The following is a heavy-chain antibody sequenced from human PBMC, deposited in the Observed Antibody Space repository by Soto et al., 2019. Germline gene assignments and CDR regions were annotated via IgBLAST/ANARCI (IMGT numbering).Heavy chain of an antibody. CDR1: GFTFSSYG. CDR3: AKDLTTVTRVYYYGMDV. Sequence: QVQLVESGGGVVQPGRSLRLSCAASGFTFSSYGMHWVRQAPGKGLEWVAVISYDGSNKYYADSVKGRFTISRDNSKNTLYLQMNSLRAEDTAVYYCAKDLTTVTRVYYYGMDVWGQGTTVTVSS. CDR2: ISYDGSNK. D-gene: IGHD4-4*01. J-gene: IGHJ6*02. V-gene: IGHV3-30*18.